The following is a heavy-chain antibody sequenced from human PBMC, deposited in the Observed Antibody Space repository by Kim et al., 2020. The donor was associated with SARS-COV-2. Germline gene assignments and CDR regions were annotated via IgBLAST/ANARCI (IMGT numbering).Heavy chain of an antibody. CDR2: ISSSSSTI. Sequence: GGSLRLSCAASGFTFSSYSMNWVRQAPGKGLEWVSYISSSSSTIYYADSVKGRFTISRDNAKNSLYLQMNSLRAEDTAVYYCARAIQLNTTPGDAFDIWGQGTMVTVSS. CDR1: GFTFSSYS. D-gene: IGHD2-2*01. V-gene: IGHV3-48*04. J-gene: IGHJ3*02. CDR3: ARAIQLNTTPGDAFDI.